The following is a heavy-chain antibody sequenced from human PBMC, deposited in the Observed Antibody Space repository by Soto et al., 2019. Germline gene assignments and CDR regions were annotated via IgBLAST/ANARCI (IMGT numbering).Heavy chain of an antibody. Sequence: GGSLRLSCAASGFTFSSYAMSWVRQAPGKGLEWVSAIINSGGSTYYADSVRGRFTISRDNSKNTLYLQMNSLRAEDTAVYYCAKDKMEQWLVGGYFDFWGQGTLVTVS. CDR1: GFTFSSYA. V-gene: IGHV3-23*01. CDR3: AKDKMEQWLVGGYFDF. D-gene: IGHD6-19*01. CDR2: IINSGGST. J-gene: IGHJ4*02.